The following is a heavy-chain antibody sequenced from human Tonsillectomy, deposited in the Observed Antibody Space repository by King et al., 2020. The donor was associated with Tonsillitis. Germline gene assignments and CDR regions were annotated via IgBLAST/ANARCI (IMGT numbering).Heavy chain of an antibody. V-gene: IGHV4-39*01. Sequence: QLQESGPGLVKPSETMSLTCTVSGGSISSSSSYWGCIRQPPGKGLEGIVRIYYSGSTYYHPALNSRVTISVDTSKNKFSLMLSSVTAADTAVYYCARAPTHDAGKFDYWGQGTLVTVSS. CDR3: ARAPTHDAGKFDY. CDR1: GGSISSSSSY. D-gene: IGHD1-1*01. CDR2: IYYSGST. J-gene: IGHJ4*02.